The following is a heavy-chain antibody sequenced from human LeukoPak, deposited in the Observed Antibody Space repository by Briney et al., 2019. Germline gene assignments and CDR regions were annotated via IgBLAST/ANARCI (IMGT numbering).Heavy chain of an antibody. J-gene: IGHJ4*02. D-gene: IGHD3-22*01. CDR2: ISSSGSTI. CDR1: GFTFSSYE. CDR3: ARLMPRPYYYDSSAMGFDY. Sequence: GGSLRLSCAASGFTFSSYEMNWVRQAPGKGLEWVSYISSSGSTIYYADSVKGRFTISRDNAKNSLYLQMNSLRAEDTAVYCCARLMPRPYYYDSSAMGFDYWGQGTLVTVSS. V-gene: IGHV3-48*03.